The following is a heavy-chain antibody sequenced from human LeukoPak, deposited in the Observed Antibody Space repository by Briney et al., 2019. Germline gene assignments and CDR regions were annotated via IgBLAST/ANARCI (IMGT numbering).Heavy chain of an antibody. D-gene: IGHD1-26*01. CDR2: IYSGGTT. Sequence: PGGSLRLSCAASGFTVSSNYMTWVRQTPGKGPEWVSVIYSGGTTYYADSVKGRFTISTHNSKNTLYLQMNSLRAEDTAVYYCARGEVYFDSWGQGTLVTVSS. CDR3: ARGEVYFDS. V-gene: IGHV3-53*04. CDR1: GFTVSSNY. J-gene: IGHJ4*02.